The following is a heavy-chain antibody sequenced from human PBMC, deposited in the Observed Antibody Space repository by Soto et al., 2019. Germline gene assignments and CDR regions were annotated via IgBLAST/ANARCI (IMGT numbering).Heavy chain of an antibody. CDR2: INHSGST. CDR1: GGSFSGYY. Sequence: SETLSLTCAVYGGSFSGYYWSWIRQPPGKGLEWIGEINHSGSTNYNPSLKSRVTISVDTSKNQFSLKLSSVTAADTAVYYCARSGLDTAMGNYYYYGMDVWGQGTTVTVSS. D-gene: IGHD5-18*01. J-gene: IGHJ6*02. V-gene: IGHV4-34*01. CDR3: ARSGLDTAMGNYYYYGMDV.